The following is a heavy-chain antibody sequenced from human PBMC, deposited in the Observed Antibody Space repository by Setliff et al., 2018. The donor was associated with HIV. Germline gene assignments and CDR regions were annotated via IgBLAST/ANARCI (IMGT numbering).Heavy chain of an antibody. J-gene: IGHJ5*02. CDR3: ARDGDYGYNYVA. CDR2: IYRSGRT. CDR1: GGSMCTYY. V-gene: IGHV4-4*07. D-gene: IGHD3-10*02. Sequence: PSETLSLTCTVSGGSMCTYYWSWIRQPAGKGPEWIGRIYRSGRTDYNPSLKSRVTMSADTSDNQFSLSLSSVTAADTAVYYCARDGDYGYNYVAWGQGTWVTVSS.